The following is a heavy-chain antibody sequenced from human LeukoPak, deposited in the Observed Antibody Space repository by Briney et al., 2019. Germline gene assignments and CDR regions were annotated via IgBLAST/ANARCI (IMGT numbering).Heavy chain of an antibody. J-gene: IGHJ4*02. V-gene: IGHV1-8*01. CDR1: GYTSTTHD. CDR3: ARGLGDYNTDWFPVSGY. D-gene: IGHD3-9*01. CDR2: MNPGSGDT. Sequence: GASVKVSCKASGYTSTTHDLTWVRQATGQGLEWMGWMNPGSGDTAYTQKFQGRVTMTRDTSMSTAYMELNSLGSEDTAIYYCARGLGDYNTDWFPVSGYWGQGTPVTVSS.